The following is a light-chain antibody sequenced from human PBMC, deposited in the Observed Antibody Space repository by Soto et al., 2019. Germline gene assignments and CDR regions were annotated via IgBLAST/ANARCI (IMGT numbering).Light chain of an antibody. Sequence: QSVLTQPASVSGSPGQSIAISCIGTRSDIGYYSHVSWYQQHPGKAPKLMIYDVSSRPSGVSDRFSGSKSGNTASLTISGLQAEDEADDFCSSCATGDTLIFGGGTKLTVL. CDR2: DVS. V-gene: IGLV2-14*01. J-gene: IGLJ2*01. CDR1: RSDIGYYSH. CDR3: SSCATGDTLI.